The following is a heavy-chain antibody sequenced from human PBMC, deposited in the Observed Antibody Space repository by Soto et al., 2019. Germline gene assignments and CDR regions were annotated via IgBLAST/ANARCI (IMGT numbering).Heavy chain of an antibody. V-gene: IGHV4-34*01. Sequence: QVQLQQWGAGLLKPSETLSLTCAVYGGSFSGYYWSWIRQPPGKGLEWIGEINHSGSTNYNPSLKSRVTISVDTSKNQFSLKLSSVTAADTAVYYCAREYGGNSGTFDYWGQGTQVTVSS. D-gene: IGHD2-21*02. J-gene: IGHJ4*02. CDR3: AREYGGNSGTFDY. CDR1: GGSFSGYY. CDR2: INHSGST.